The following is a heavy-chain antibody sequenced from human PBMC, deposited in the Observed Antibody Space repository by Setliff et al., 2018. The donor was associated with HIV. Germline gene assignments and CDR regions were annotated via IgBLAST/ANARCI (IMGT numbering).Heavy chain of an antibody. CDR1: GFSFSDFR. D-gene: IGHD1-26*01. CDR3: ARVGLGGAFDI. Sequence: LRLSCAASGFSFSDFRMHWVRQAPGKGLAWVSRVYSAGTTTTYADSVKGRFTISRDNGKNTLYLQMNSLRAEDSAVYFCARVGLGGAFDIWGQGTKVTVSS. CDR2: VYSAGTTT. V-gene: IGHV3-74*01. J-gene: IGHJ3*02.